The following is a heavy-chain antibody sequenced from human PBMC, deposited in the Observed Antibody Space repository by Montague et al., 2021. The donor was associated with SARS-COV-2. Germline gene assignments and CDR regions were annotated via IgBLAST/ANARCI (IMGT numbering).Heavy chain of an antibody. J-gene: IGHJ4*02. CDR3: ARADFWCGYLYFDY. Sequence: TLSLTCTVSGGSIGSGSYYWCWIRQPAGKGLEWIGRIYTSGSTNYNPSLKSRVTISVDTSKNQFSLKLSSVTAADTAVYYCARADFWCGYLYFDYWGQGTLVTVSS. D-gene: IGHD3-3*01. CDR1: GGSIGSGSYY. V-gene: IGHV4-61*02. CDR2: IYTSGST.